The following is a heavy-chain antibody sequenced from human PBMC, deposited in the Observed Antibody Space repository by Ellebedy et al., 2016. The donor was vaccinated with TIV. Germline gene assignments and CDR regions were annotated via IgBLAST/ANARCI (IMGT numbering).Heavy chain of an antibody. Sequence: SETLSLTXAVSGGSLSTYYWSWVRQPPGKGLEWIGSVFYSGSTNCNPSLKSRVTMSVSTSKNQFSLRLSSVTAADTAVYYCARDTMTVWGEGWYYGMDVWGQGTTVTVSS. CDR1: GGSLSTYY. V-gene: IGHV4-59*01. CDR2: VFYSGST. D-gene: IGHD3-22*01. J-gene: IGHJ6*02. CDR3: ARDTMTVWGEGWYYGMDV.